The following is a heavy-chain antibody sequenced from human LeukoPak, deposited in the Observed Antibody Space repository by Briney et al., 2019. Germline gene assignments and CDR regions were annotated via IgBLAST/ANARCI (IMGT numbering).Heavy chain of an antibody. Sequence: GGSLRLSCAASGFTFSSYWMSWVRQAPGKGLEWVANIKQDGSEKYYVDSVKGRFTISRDNAKNSLHMQMNSLRAEDTAVYYCAKSRVATPTPFDYWGQGTLVTVSS. V-gene: IGHV3-7*03. D-gene: IGHD5-12*01. CDR2: IKQDGSEK. J-gene: IGHJ4*02. CDR1: GFTFSSYW. CDR3: AKSRVATPTPFDY.